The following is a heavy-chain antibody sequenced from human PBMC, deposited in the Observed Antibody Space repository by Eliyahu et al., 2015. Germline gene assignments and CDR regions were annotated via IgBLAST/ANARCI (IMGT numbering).Heavy chain of an antibody. CDR3: ARDESTTGRTGD. V-gene: IGHV3-66*01. CDR1: GFTVSSNY. J-gene: IGHJ4*02. Sequence: EVQLVQSGGGLVQPGGSLRXSCAASGFTVSSNYMSWVRQAPGKGLEWVXVIYGGGRTYYADSVKGRFTISRDNSKNTLYLQMNSLRAEDTAVYYCARDESTTGRTGDWGQGILVTVSS. CDR2: IYGGGRT. D-gene: IGHD1-1*01.